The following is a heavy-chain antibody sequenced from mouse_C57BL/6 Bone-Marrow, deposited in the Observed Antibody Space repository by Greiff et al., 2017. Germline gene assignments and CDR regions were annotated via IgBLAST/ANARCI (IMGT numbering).Heavy chain of an antibody. CDR3: ARSYDYDEGFAY. CDR2: IYPSDSET. V-gene: IGHV1-61*01. CDR1: GYTFTSYW. Sequence: QVQLQQPGAELVRPGSSVKLSCKASGYTFTSYWMDWVKQRPGQGLEWIGNIYPSDSETHYNQKFKDKATLTVDKSSSTAYMQLSSLTSEDSAVYYCARSYDYDEGFAYWGQGTGVTVSA. D-gene: IGHD2-4*01. J-gene: IGHJ3*01.